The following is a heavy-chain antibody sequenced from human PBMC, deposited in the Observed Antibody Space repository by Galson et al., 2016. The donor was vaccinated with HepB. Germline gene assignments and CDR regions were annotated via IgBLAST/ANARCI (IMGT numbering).Heavy chain of an antibody. J-gene: IGHJ4*02. CDR2: IYPGDSDT. Sequence: QSGAEVKKPGESLKISCQGSGYKFTSYWIGWVRQVPGKGPEWMGTIYPGDSDTRYSPSFQGQVTISVDKSISTAYLQWSSLKASDSAMYYCARHELHSNSWYRDSWGQGTLVTVSA. D-gene: IGHD6-13*01. CDR3: ARHELHSNSWYRDS. V-gene: IGHV5-51*01. CDR1: GYKFTSYW.